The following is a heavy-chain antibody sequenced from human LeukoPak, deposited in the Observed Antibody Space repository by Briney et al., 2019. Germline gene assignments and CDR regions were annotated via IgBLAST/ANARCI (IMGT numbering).Heavy chain of an antibody. Sequence: GGSLRLSCAASGFIFCTYDMHWVRQAPGKGLEWVAVVSYDGSNIYHAASVQGRFTISRDNSKNTLYLQMNSLRAEDTAVYYCAKSLDAQAVADPFDYWGQGTPVTVSS. CDR3: AKSLDAQAVADPFDY. V-gene: IGHV3-30*18. J-gene: IGHJ4*02. CDR1: GFIFCTYD. CDR2: VSYDGSNI. D-gene: IGHD6-19*01.